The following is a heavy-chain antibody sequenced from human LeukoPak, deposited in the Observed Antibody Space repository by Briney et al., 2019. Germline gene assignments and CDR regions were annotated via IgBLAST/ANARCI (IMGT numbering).Heavy chain of an antibody. D-gene: IGHD2-2*02. CDR3: AKDIDCSSTSCYTGFDY. CDR2: ISWNSGSI. J-gene: IGHJ4*02. Sequence: GRSPRLSCAASGFTFDDYAMHWVRQAPGKGLEWVSGISWNSGSIGYADSVKGRFTVSRDNAKNSLYLQMNSLRAEDTALYYCAKDIDCSSTSCYTGFDYWGQGTLVTVSS. CDR1: GFTFDDYA. V-gene: IGHV3-9*01.